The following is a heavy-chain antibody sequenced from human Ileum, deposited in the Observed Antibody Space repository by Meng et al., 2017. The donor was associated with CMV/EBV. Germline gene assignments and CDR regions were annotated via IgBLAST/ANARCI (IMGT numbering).Heavy chain of an antibody. Sequence: GESLKISCTASGFTFGYYAMSWIRQAPGKGLEWVSYISSSGSTIYYADSVKGRFTISRDNAKNSLYLQMNSLRAEDTAVYYCARELVRGVIVYPYYFDYWGQGTLVTVSS. CDR1: GFTFGYYA. V-gene: IGHV3-11*01. CDR3: ARELVRGVIVYPYYFDY. J-gene: IGHJ4*01. D-gene: IGHD3-10*01. CDR2: ISSSGSTI.